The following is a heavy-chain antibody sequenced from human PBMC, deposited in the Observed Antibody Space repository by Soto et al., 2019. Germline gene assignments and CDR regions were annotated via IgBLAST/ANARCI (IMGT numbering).Heavy chain of an antibody. Sequence: QVQLVESGGGVVKPGRSLRLSCVASGFTFGTYAIHWVRQAPGKGLQWVALISYEGSNTYYADSVKGRFTVSRDNSKNTLYLQMNSLRPEDTGVYYCARVTPGNNLYYFSGMDVWGQGTSVTVSS. D-gene: IGHD1-1*01. CDR2: ISYEGSNT. J-gene: IGHJ6*02. CDR3: ARVTPGNNLYYFSGMDV. CDR1: GFTFGTYA. V-gene: IGHV3-30-3*01.